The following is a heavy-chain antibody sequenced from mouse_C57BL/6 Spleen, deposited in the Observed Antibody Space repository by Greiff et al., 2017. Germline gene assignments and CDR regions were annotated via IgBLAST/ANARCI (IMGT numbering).Heavy chain of an antibody. V-gene: IGHV1-52*01. Sequence: QVQLQQPGAELVRPGSSVKLSCKASGYTFTSYWMHWVKQRPIQGLEWIGNIDPSDSETHYNQKFKDKATLTVDKSSSTAYMQLSSLTSEDSAVEDCARAGASDDAMDYWGTGTTVTVSS. D-gene: IGHD6-1*01. CDR1: GYTFTSYW. CDR2: IDPSDSET. J-gene: IGHJ4*01. CDR3: ARAGASDDAMDY.